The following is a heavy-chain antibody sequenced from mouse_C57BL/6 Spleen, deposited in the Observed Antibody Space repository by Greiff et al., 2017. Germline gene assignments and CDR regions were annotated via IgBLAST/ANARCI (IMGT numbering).Heavy chain of an antibody. CDR3: ARDGYFDY. J-gene: IGHJ2*01. CDR2: ISDGGSYI. Sequence: EVKLVESGGGLVKPGGSLKLSCAASGFTFSSYAMSWVRQTPEKRLEWVATISDGGSYIYSPDTVKGRFTISRDNAKINLYLQMSHLKSEDTAMYYCARDGYFDYWGQGTTLTVSS. V-gene: IGHV5-4*01. CDR1: GFTFSSYA.